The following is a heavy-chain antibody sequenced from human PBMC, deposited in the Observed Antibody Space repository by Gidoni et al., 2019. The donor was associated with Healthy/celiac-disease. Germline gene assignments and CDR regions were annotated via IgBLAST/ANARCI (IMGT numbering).Heavy chain of an antibody. CDR3: ARGNSGWLSHFDY. Sequence: VPLLQSGAEVIKPGESLKISCKGSGYSFTNFWIAWVRQMPGKGLEWMGIICPGDSDTRYSPSFRGQVTISADKSISTAYLQWSSLKASDTAMYYCARGNSGWLSHFDYWGQGTLVTVSS. D-gene: IGHD6-19*01. CDR2: ICPGDSDT. CDR1: GYSFTNFW. J-gene: IGHJ4*02. V-gene: IGHV5-51*01.